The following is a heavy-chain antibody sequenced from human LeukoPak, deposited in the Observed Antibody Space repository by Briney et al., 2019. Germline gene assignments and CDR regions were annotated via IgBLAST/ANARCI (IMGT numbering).Heavy chain of an antibody. V-gene: IGHV4-39*01. Sequence: SETLSLTCTVSGGSISSSSYYWGWIRQPPGKGLEWIGSIYYSGSTYYNPSLKSRVTISVDTSKNQFSLKLSSVTAADTAVYYCVVRPYRYYYYMDVWGKGTTVTVSS. CDR1: GGSISSSSYY. CDR2: IYYSGST. J-gene: IGHJ6*03. CDR3: VVRPYRYYYYMDV. D-gene: IGHD3-16*02.